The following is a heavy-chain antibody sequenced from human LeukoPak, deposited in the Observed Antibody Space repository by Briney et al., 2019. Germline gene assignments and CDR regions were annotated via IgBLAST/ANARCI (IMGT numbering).Heavy chain of an antibody. CDR2: IFYTGST. V-gene: IGHV4-39*07. CDR1: GGSISSRXYY. D-gene: IGHD2/OR15-2a*01. Sequence: ETXXXTXTVSGGSISSRXYYWGWIRQPPXXXXXWIGTIFYTGSTYYNPSLKSRVTISVDTSKNQFSLKLNSVTAADTAVYFCVRDVVAISGTIDHWGQGTLVTVSS. CDR3: VRDVVAISGTIDH. J-gene: IGHJ4*02.